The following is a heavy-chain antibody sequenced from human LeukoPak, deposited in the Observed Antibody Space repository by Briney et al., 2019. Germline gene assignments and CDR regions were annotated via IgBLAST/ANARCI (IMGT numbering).Heavy chain of an antibody. D-gene: IGHD1/OR15-1a*01. J-gene: IGHJ4*02. CDR3: ARVYRVKTTLIDY. Sequence: SETLSLTCTVSGYSISSGYYWGWIRQPPGKGLEWIGSIYHSGSTYYNPSLKSRVTISVDTSKNQFSLKLSSVTAADTAVYYCARVYRVKTTLIDYWGQGTLVTVSS. CDR1: GYSISSGYY. V-gene: IGHV4-38-2*02. CDR2: IYHSGST.